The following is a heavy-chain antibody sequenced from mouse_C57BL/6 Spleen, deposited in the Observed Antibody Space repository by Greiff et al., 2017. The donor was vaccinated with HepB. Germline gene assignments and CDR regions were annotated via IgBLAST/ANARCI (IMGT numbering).Heavy chain of an antibody. V-gene: IGHV1-7*01. CDR1: GYTFTSYW. J-gene: IGHJ2*01. CDR3: ARNHKALDDY. Sequence: VQLQESGAELAKPGASVKLSCKASGYTFTSYWMHWVKQRPGQGLEWIGYINPSSGYTKYNQKFKDKATLTADKSPSTAYMQLSSLTYEDSAVYYCARNHKALDDYWGQNTPLTVSS. CDR2: INPSSGYT.